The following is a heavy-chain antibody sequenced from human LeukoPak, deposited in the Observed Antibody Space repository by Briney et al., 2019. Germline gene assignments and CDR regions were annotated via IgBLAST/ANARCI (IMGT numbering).Heavy chain of an antibody. CDR2: ISSSGSTI. CDR3: AELGITVIGGV. D-gene: IGHD3-10*02. Sequence: GGSLRLSCAASGFTFSTYEMNWVRQAPGKGLEWVSYISSSGSTIYYADSVKGRFTISRDNAKNSLYLQMNSLRAEDTAVYYCAELGITVIGGVWGKGTTVTISS. V-gene: IGHV3-48*03. CDR1: GFTFSTYE. J-gene: IGHJ6*04.